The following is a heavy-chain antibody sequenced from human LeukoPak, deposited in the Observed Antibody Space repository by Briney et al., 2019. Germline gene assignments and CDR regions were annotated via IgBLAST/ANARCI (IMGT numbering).Heavy chain of an antibody. J-gene: IGHJ4*02. Sequence: GRSLRLSCAASGFTFSSYGMHWVRQAPGKGLEWVAVIWYDGSNKYYADSVKGRFTISRDNSKNTLYLQMNSLRAEDTAVYYCAREWGYSSSFCPGYWGQGTLVTVSS. CDR2: IWYDGSNK. V-gene: IGHV3-33*01. CDR3: AREWGYSSSFCPGY. D-gene: IGHD6-6*01. CDR1: GFTFSSYG.